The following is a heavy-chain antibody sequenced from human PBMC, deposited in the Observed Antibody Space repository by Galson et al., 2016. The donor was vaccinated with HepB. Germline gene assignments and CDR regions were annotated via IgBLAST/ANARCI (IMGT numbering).Heavy chain of an antibody. CDR1: GFTFSNYG. D-gene: IGHD2/OR15-2a*01. Sequence: SLRLSCAASGFTFSNYGMHWVRQAPGKGLEWVAADSMDGRRKFYADSVKGRFTISRDNSNNMLFLQMSSLRADDTAVYYCAKRHEYCPAVGCSVDYWGQGTRV. CDR2: DSMDGRRK. CDR3: AKRHEYCPAVGCSVDY. V-gene: IGHV3-30*18. J-gene: IGHJ4*02.